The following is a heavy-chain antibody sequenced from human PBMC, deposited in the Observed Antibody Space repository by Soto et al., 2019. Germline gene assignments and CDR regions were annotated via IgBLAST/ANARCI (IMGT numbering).Heavy chain of an antibody. CDR3: AKDLESYGDSDFGDCYFDL. CDR2: ISGSGGST. Sequence: EVQLLESGGGLVQPGGSLRLSCAASGFTFSSYAMSWVRQAPGKGLEWVSAISGSGGSTYYADSVKGRFTISRDNSKNTLYLQMNSLRAEDTAVYYCAKDLESYGDSDFGDCYFDLWGRGTRVTVSS. J-gene: IGHJ2*01. D-gene: IGHD4-17*01. V-gene: IGHV3-23*01. CDR1: GFTFSSYA.